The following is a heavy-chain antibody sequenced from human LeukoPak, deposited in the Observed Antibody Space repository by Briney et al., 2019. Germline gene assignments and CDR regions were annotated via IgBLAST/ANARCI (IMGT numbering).Heavy chain of an antibody. D-gene: IGHD3-10*01. CDR2: IYYSGST. V-gene: IGHV4-39*07. CDR1: GGSISSYY. Sequence: SETLSLTCTVSGGSISSYYWGWIRQPPGKGLEWIGSIYYSGSTYYNPSLKSRVTISVDTSKNQFSLKLSSVTAADTAVYYCARISGEFDAFDIWGQGTMVTVSS. CDR3: ARISGEFDAFDI. J-gene: IGHJ3*02.